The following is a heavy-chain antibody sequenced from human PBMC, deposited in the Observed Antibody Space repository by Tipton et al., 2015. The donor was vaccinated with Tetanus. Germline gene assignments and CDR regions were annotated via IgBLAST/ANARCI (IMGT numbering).Heavy chain of an antibody. Sequence: TLSLTCSVSDGPVSSGGFYWGWVRQVTGKGLEWIGNIYYSGTTYYTPSLRGRLSISVDTSKNQFSLRLDSLTAADTAVYYCARAAGFLGLTHDFWGRGTLVSVSS. J-gene: IGHJ4*02. D-gene: IGHD2/OR15-2a*01. CDR2: IYYSGTT. V-gene: IGHV4-30-4*08. CDR1: DGPVSSGGFY. CDR3: ARAAGFLGLTHDF.